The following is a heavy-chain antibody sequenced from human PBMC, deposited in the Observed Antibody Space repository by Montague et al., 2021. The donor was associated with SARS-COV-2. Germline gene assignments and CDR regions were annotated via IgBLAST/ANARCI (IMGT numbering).Heavy chain of an antibody. CDR3: AHKNSGCPIEFAN. D-gene: IGHD6-19*01. CDR1: GFSLDSRGVG. J-gene: IGHJ4*02. CDR2: IYWNDDK. V-gene: IGHV2-5*01. Sequence: PALVKPTQTLTLTCTFSGFSLDSRGVGVGWIRQPPGKALECLALIYWNDDKRYSPSLKTRLTVTKDTSKNQVVLTMTYMDPLDTATYFCAHKNSGCPIEFANWGQGALVTVSS.